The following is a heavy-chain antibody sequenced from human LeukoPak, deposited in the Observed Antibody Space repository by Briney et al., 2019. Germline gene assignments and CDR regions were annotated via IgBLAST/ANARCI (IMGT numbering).Heavy chain of an antibody. CDR1: RFTFSSYW. Sequence: GGSLRLSCAASRFTFSSYWMHWVRQAPGKGLVWVSRINSDGSSTSYADSVKGRFTISRDNAKNTLYLQMNSLRAEDTAVYYCARDLGFTTVVTPYRAFDIWGQGTMVTVSS. CDR3: ARDLGFTTVVTPYRAFDI. CDR2: INSDGSST. J-gene: IGHJ3*02. V-gene: IGHV3-74*01. D-gene: IGHD4-23*01.